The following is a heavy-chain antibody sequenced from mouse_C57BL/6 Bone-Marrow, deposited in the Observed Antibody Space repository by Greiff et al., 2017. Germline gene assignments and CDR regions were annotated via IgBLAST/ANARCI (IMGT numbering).Heavy chain of an antibody. D-gene: IGHD1-1*02. CDR2: IYPGDGDT. CDR1: GYAFSSSW. V-gene: IGHV1-82*01. J-gene: IGHJ3*01. CDR3: APMASFAY. Sequence: VQLQQSGPELVKPGASVKISCKASGYAFSSSWMNWVKQRPGKGLEWIGRIYPGDGDTNYNGKFKGKATLTADKSSSTAYRQLSSLTSEDSAVYFCAPMASFAYWGQGTLVTVSA.